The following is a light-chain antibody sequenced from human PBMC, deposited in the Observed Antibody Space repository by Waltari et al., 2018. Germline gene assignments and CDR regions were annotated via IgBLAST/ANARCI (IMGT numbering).Light chain of an antibody. CDR3: RQSYSSVRT. CDR2: AAS. V-gene: IGKV1-39*01. CDR1: QSIGNY. Sequence: DIQMTQSPSSLSASVGDRVTITCRASQSIGNYLSWYQQKPGKAPNLLIYAASTLQSGVPSRFSGSGSETDFTLTISSLQPEDSATYYCRQSYSSVRTFGGGTKVEIK. J-gene: IGKJ4*01.